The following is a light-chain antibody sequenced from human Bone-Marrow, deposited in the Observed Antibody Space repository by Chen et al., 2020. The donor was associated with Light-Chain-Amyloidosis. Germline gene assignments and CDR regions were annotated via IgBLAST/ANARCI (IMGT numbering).Light chain of an antibody. V-gene: IGKV3-20*01. Sequence: EIVLTPSQGTLSLSPGEGANLSCRASQTISSNYLTWYQQKFGQAPRLLIYGSSSRATGIPDRFTGSGSGTDFTLTINRLEPEDFAMYYCQQYGTSPLTFGGGTKVEIK. CDR1: QTISSNY. J-gene: IGKJ4*01. CDR2: GSS. CDR3: QQYGTSPLT.